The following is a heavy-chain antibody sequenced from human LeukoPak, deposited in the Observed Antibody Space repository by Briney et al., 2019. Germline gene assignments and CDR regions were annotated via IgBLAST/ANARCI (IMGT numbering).Heavy chain of an antibody. CDR3: ARGPSGITGTYFDY. CDR2: IYTSGST. V-gene: IGHV4-4*07. Sequence: SETLSLTCTVSGGSISSYYWSWIRQPAGKGLEWIGRIYTSGSTNYNPSLKSRVTISVDTSKNQFSLKLSSVTAADTAVYYCARGPSGITGTYFDYWGQGTLVTVSS. D-gene: IGHD1-7*01. J-gene: IGHJ4*02. CDR1: GGSISSYY.